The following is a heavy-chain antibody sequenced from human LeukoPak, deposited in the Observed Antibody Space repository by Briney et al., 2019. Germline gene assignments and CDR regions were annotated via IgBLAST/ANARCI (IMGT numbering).Heavy chain of an antibody. V-gene: IGHV4-34*01. CDR2: INHSGST. J-gene: IGHJ4*02. CDR1: GGSFSGYY. CDR3: ARGAPEGYFDY. Sequence: SETLSLTCAVYGGSFSGYYWSWIRQPPGKGLEWIGEINHSGSTNYNPSLKSRVTISVDTSKNQFSLKLSSVTAADTAVYYCARGAPEGYFDYWGQGTLVTVSP.